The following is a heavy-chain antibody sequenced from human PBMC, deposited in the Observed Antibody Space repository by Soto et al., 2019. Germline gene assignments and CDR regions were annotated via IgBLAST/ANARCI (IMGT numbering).Heavy chain of an antibody. CDR1: GGTFTDFT. CDR2: LIPLLGIP. J-gene: IGHJ4*02. V-gene: IGHV1-69*02. D-gene: IGHD1-1*01. CDR3: AREGVHKWLYRFDL. Sequence: QVLLVQSGAEVRKPESSVRVSCKASGGTFTDFTISWLRQIPGQGLEWMGRLIPLLGIPTYAQRFQGRLTITADKTTGTSYMELRSLTSDDTAVYYCAREGVHKWLYRFDLWGQGTLVAVSS.